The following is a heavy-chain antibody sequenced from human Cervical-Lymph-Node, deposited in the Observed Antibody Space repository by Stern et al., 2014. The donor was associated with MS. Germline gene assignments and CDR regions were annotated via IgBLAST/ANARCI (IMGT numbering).Heavy chain of an antibody. Sequence: QLQLQESAPGLVKPSQTLSLTCTVSGGSISSGGYYWSWIRQHPGKGLEWIGYIYYSGSTYYNPSLKSRVTISVDTSKNQFSLKLSSVTAADTAVYYCARDKDTATDAFDIWGQGTMVTVSS. J-gene: IGHJ3*02. V-gene: IGHV4-31*03. CDR1: GGSISSGGYY. CDR3: ARDKDTATDAFDI. D-gene: IGHD5-18*01. CDR2: IYYSGST.